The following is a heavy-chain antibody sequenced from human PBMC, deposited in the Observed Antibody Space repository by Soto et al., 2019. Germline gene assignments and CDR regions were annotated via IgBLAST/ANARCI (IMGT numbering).Heavy chain of an antibody. J-gene: IGHJ4*02. V-gene: IGHV3-30-3*01. CDR1: VFTFSIYA. CDR3: ATGANFYYDTSRY. CDR2: MSPNGNNQ. D-gene: IGHD3-22*01. Sequence: WWSLRLSCSAPVFTFSIYALHWFRQAPGKGLEWVAVMSPNGNNQYYADSVKGRFTISRDTSKSTLYLQMTSLRPDDTAVYYCATGANFYYDTSRYWGQGTLVTVSS.